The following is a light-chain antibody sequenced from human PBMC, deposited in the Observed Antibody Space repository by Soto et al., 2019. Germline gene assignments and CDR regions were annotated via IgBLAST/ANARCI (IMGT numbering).Light chain of an antibody. J-gene: IGKJ3*01. CDR1: QDISNY. V-gene: IGKV1-33*01. CDR2: DAS. CDR3: QQYDNLPFT. Sequence: DIQMTQYPSSLSASVGDRVTITCQASQDISNYLNWYQQKPGKAPKLLIYDASNLETGVPSRFSGSGSGTDFTFTISSLQPEDIATYYCQQYDNLPFTFGPGTKVDIK.